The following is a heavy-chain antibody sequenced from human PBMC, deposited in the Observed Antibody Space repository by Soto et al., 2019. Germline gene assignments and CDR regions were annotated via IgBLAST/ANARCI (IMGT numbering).Heavy chain of an antibody. CDR2: INPSGST. J-gene: IGHJ4*02. D-gene: IGHD5-12*01. V-gene: IGHV4-34*01. Sequence: QVQLQQWGAGLLKPSETLSLTCAVYGGSFSGYYWSWIRQPPGKGLEWIGEINPSGSTNYNPSLRSRGTISGDTSKDQFSLKLSSMTAADTAMYYRARRYGGYDFDYWGQGTLVTVSS. CDR3: ARRYGGYDFDY. CDR1: GGSFSGYY.